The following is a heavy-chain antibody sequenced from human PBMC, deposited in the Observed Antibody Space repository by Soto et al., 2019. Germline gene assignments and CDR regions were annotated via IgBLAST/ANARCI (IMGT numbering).Heavy chain of an antibody. Sequence: PGGPLRLSCAASGFTFSTYGIPWVGQAPGKGLEWVAVISYDGSNKYYADSVKGRFTISRDNSKNTLYLQMNSLRAEDTAVYNCAKDRGYYASSGYSGYYYYYGMDVWGQGTTVTVSS. J-gene: IGHJ6*02. D-gene: IGHD3-22*01. CDR3: AKDRGYYASSGYSGYYYYYGMDV. CDR2: ISYDGSNK. CDR1: GFTFSTYG. V-gene: IGHV3-30*18.